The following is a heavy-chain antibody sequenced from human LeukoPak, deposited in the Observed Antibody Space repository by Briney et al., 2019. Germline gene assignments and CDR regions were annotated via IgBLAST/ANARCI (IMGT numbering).Heavy chain of an antibody. D-gene: IGHD6-19*01. V-gene: IGHV3-74*01. CDR3: ATKQWLAPPPDS. Sequence: GGSLRLSCAASGFTFSKYWMLWVRQAPGKGLEGVSRINADGTVTTYADSVKGRFTVSRDNADNTMFLQMNSVRDEDTAVYYCATKQWLAPPPDSWGQGTPVTVSS. J-gene: IGHJ4*02. CDR2: INADGTVT. CDR1: GFTFSKYW.